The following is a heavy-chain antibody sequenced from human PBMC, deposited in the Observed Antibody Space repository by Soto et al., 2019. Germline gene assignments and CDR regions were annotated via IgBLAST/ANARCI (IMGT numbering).Heavy chain of an antibody. D-gene: IGHD3-16*02. CDR1: GFTFSKYY. CDR3: ATRYGNSLI. J-gene: IGHJ4*02. Sequence: QVQRVESGGGLVNPVGYLRLSCTTSGFTFSKYYMTWIRQAQGKGLEWVSYIRISYISYTNYAESAEGQFTISRDDAKNSRYMQMNSLRAEDTAVYYCATRYGNSLIGGQGTQVTVSS. CDR2: IRISYISYT. V-gene: IGHV3-11*06.